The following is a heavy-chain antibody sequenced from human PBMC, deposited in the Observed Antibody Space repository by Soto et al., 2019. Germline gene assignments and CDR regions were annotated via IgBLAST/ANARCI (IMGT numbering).Heavy chain of an antibody. V-gene: IGHV6-1*01. D-gene: IGHD6-19*01. Sequence: PSQTLSLTCAITGDSVSSNSAAWNWIRQSPSRGLEWLGRTYYMSKWYNDYAVSVKSRITINPDTSKNQFSLQLNSVTPADTAVYYCARSSSGWYYYYYGMDVWGQGTTVTVSS. J-gene: IGHJ6*02. CDR3: ARSSSGWYYYYYGMDV. CDR2: TYYMSKWYN. CDR1: GDSVSSNSAA.